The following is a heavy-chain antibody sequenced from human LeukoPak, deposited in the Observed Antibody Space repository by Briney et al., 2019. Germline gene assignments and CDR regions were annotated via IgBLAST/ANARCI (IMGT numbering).Heavy chain of an antibody. D-gene: IGHD2-21*02. CDR3: ARVLSAIVHS. V-gene: IGHV4-39*07. CDR2: IYYSGGTT. J-gene: IGHJ4*02. CDR1: GGSISSTSSY. Sequence: SETLSLTCTVSGGSISSTSSYWGWIRQPPGKGLEWIGSIYYSGGTTYYNPSLKSRVTISLDTSKNQFSLKLSSVTAADTAVYYCARVLSAIVHSWGQGTLVTVSS.